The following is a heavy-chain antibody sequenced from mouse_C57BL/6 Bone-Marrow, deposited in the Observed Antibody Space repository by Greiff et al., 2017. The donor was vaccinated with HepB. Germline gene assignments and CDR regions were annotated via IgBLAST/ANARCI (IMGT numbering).Heavy chain of an antibody. CDR1: GFTFSNYW. J-gene: IGHJ2*01. D-gene: IGHD2-5*01. Sequence: EVMLVESGGGLVQPGGSMKLSCVASGFTFSNYWMNWVRQSPEKGLEWVAQIRLKSDNYATHYAESVKGRFTISRDDSKSSVYLQMNNLRAEDTGIYYCTIYSNYAYFDYWGQGTTLTVSS. CDR2: IRLKSDNYAT. V-gene: IGHV6-3*01. CDR3: TIYSNYAYFDY.